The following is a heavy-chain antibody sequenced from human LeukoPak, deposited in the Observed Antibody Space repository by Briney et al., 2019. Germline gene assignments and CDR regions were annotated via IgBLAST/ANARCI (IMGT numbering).Heavy chain of an antibody. J-gene: IGHJ4*02. V-gene: IGHV3-74*01. CDR1: GFTFSNYC. Sequence: GGSLRLSCAASGFTFSNYCMHWVRQIPGKGLVWVSRICPDGTVTNYADSVKGRFTISRDNAKNSLYLQMNSLRAEDTAVYYCARDKGDYHTSGSLFVFGGQGTLVTVSS. D-gene: IGHD3-22*01. CDR3: ARDKGDYHTSGSLFVF. CDR2: ICPDGTVT.